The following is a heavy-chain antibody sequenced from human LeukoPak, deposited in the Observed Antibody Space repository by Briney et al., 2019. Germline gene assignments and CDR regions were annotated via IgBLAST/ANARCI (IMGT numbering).Heavy chain of an antibody. D-gene: IGHD6-19*01. J-gene: IGHJ4*02. V-gene: IGHV4-39*07. Sequence: SETLSLTCTVSGGSISSSSYYWGWIRQPPGKGLEWIGSIYYSGSTNYNPSLKSRVTISVDKSKNQFSLKLSSVTAADTAVYYCAKGRSGYSSGWFDYWGQGTLVTVSS. CDR3: AKGRSGYSSGWFDY. CDR1: GGSISSSSYY. CDR2: IYYSGST.